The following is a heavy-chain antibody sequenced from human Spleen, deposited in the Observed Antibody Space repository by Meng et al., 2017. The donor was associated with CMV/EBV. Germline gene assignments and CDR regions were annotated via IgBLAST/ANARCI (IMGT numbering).Heavy chain of an antibody. D-gene: IGHD1-1*01. V-gene: IGHV4-4*07. CDR2: IYTSGST. J-gene: IGHJ4*02. Sequence: RVHDSGPGLVKPSETLSLTCTVSGGSISSSDWSWIRQPAGKGLEWIGRIYTSGSTNYNPSLKSRVTMSVDTSKNQFSLKLSSVTAADTAVYYCARSRWSAGNAFLFDYWGQGTLVTVSS. CDR1: GGSISSSD. CDR3: ARSRWSAGNAFLFDY.